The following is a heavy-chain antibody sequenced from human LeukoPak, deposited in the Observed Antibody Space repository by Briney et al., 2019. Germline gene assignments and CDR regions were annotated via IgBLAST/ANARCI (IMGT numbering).Heavy chain of an antibody. D-gene: IGHD2-15*01. CDR1: GFTFSDHY. V-gene: IGHV3-33*08. J-gene: IGHJ6*03. CDR3: ARDQDMVTSRGYYYMDV. Sequence: PGGSLRLSCAASGFTFSDHYMDWVRQAPGKGLEWVAAIWYDGSNKYYADSVKGRFTISRDNSKNTLYLQMNILRAEDTAVYYCARDQDMVTSRGYYYMDVWGKGTTVTVSS. CDR2: IWYDGSNK.